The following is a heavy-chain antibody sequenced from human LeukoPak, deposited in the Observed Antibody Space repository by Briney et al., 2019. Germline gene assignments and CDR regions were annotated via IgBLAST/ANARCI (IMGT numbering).Heavy chain of an antibody. CDR2: ISGSGGST. D-gene: IGHD2-8*01. Sequence: PGGSLRLSCAASGFTFSSYAMSCVRQAPGKGLEWVSAISGSGGSTYYADSVKGRFTISRDNSKNTLYLQMNSLRAEDTAVYYCAKGRNGEEDAFDIWGQGTMVTVSS. CDR3: AKGRNGEEDAFDI. V-gene: IGHV3-23*01. CDR1: GFTFSSYA. J-gene: IGHJ3*02.